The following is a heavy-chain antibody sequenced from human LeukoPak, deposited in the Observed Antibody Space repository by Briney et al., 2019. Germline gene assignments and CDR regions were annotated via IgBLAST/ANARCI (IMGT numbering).Heavy chain of an antibody. Sequence: PGRSLRLSCAASGFTFSSYAMYWVRQAPGKGLEWVSYISSSGSTIYYADSVKGRFTISRDNAKNSLYLQMNSLRAEDTAVYYCARGYSSGWYPEFFDYWGQGTLVTVSS. V-gene: IGHV3-48*03. CDR1: GFTFSSYA. CDR3: ARGYSSGWYPEFFDY. J-gene: IGHJ4*02. CDR2: ISSSGSTI. D-gene: IGHD6-19*01.